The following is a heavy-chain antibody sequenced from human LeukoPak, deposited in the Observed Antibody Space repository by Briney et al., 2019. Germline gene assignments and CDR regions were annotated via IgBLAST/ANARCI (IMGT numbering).Heavy chain of an antibody. Sequence: RASVKVSCKASGYTFTSYGISWVRQAPGQGLEWMGWISAYNGNTNYAQKLQGRVTMTTDTSTSTAYMELRSLRSDDTAVYYCAREVGGYSGYESFFDYWGQGTLVTVSS. CDR3: AREVGGYSGYESFFDY. J-gene: IGHJ4*02. CDR1: GYTFTSYG. D-gene: IGHD5-12*01. CDR2: ISAYNGNT. V-gene: IGHV1-18*01.